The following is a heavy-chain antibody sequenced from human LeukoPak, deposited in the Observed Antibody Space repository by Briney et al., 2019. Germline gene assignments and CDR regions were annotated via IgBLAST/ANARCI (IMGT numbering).Heavy chain of an antibody. V-gene: IGHV1-24*01. J-gene: IGHJ3*02. Sequence: GASVKVSCKVSGYTLTELSMHWVRQAPGKGLEWMGGFDPEDGETIYAQEFQGRVTMTEDTSTDTAYMELSSLRSEDTAVYYCATLVVTDDAFDIWGQGTMVTVSS. CDR1: GYTLTELS. CDR2: FDPEDGET. CDR3: ATLVVTDDAFDI. D-gene: IGHD3-22*01.